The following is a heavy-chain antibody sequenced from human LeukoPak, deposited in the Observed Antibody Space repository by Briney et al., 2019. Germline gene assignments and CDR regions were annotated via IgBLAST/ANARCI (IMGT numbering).Heavy chain of an antibody. CDR1: GFTFSSYG. CDR2: IRYDGSNK. J-gene: IGHJ4*02. Sequence: QPGGSLRLSCAASGFTFSSYGMHWVRQAPGKGLEWVAFIRYDGSNKYYADSVKGRFTISRDNSKNTLYPQMNSLRAEDTAVYYCAKDTRFGELLPDYWGQGTLVTVSS. CDR3: AKDTRFGELLPDY. D-gene: IGHD3-10*01. V-gene: IGHV3-30*02.